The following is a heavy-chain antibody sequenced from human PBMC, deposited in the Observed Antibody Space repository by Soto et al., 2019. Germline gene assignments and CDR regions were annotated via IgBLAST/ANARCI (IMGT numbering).Heavy chain of an antibody. CDR1: GFAFSLYG. Sequence: PGGSLRLSCAASGFAFSLYGMHWVRRTPGKGLEWVTAIWHDSSGKHYADSVKGRFTVSRDNSKNILYLQMNSLRAEDTAVYYCARRAAHTDQLLYCMDVWGQGTMVTVSS. CDR3: ARRAAHTDQLLYCMDV. J-gene: IGHJ6*02. D-gene: IGHD6-13*01. CDR2: IWHDSSGK. V-gene: IGHV3-33*01.